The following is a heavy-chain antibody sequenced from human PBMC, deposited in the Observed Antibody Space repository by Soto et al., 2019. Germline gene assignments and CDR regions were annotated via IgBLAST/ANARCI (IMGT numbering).Heavy chain of an antibody. V-gene: IGHV3-74*01. J-gene: IGHJ4*02. CDR1: GFTFSAYW. CDR2: VSDDGSTA. Sequence: GGSLRLSCAVSGFTFSAYWMHWVRQVPGKGLTWVSRVSDDGSTATYADSVKGRFVISRDNAKNSLYLEMNTLRVDDSGLYYCARGPRVSSTGTGAHWGRGTLVTVSS. D-gene: IGHD1-1*01. CDR3: ARGPRVSSTGTGAH.